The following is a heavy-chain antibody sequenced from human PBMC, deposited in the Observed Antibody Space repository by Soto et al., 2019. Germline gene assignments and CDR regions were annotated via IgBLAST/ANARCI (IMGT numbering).Heavy chain of an antibody. D-gene: IGHD3-3*01. CDR3: ARRYYDFWSGYPYYYYMDV. V-gene: IGHV1-8*01. J-gene: IGHJ6*03. CDR2: MNPNSGKT. CDR1: EYTFTSYD. Sequence: ASVKVSCKASEYTFTSYDINWVRQATGQGLEGMGWMNPNSGKTGYAQKFQGRVTMTRNTSISTVFMELSSLRSEDTAVYYCARRYYDFWSGYPYYYYMDVWGKGTTVTVSS.